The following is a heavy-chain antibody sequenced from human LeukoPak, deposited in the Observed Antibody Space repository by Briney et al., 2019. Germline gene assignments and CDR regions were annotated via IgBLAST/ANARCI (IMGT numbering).Heavy chain of an antibody. J-gene: IGHJ6*04. Sequence: SEPLSLTCAVYGGSFSGYYWSWIRQPPGKGLEWIGEINHGGSTNYNPSFKSRVTISVDTSKKQFSLKLRSATAADTAVYYCARYCSGGSCYSGYGMDVWGKGTTVTVSS. CDR3: ARYCSGGSCYSGYGMDV. CDR2: INHGGST. V-gene: IGHV4-34*01. D-gene: IGHD2-15*01. CDR1: GGSFSGYY.